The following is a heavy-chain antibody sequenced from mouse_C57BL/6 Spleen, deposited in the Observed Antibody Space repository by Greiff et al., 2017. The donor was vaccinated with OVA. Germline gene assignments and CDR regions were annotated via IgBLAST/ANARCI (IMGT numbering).Heavy chain of an antibody. CDR3: ARGPLTTVVATDFDY. CDR2: IYPRSGNT. V-gene: IGHV1-81*01. D-gene: IGHD1-1*01. Sequence: VQLKESGAELARPGASVKLSCKASGYTFTSYGISWVKQRTGQGLEWIGEIYPRSGNTYYNEKFKGKATLTADKSSSTAYMELRSLTSEDSAVYFCARGPLTTVVATDFDYWGQGTTLTVSS. CDR1: GYTFTSYG. J-gene: IGHJ2*01.